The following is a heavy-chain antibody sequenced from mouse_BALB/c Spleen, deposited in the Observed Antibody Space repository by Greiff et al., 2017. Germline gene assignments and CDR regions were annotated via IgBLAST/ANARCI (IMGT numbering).Heavy chain of an antibody. CDR3: ARRGTTATDYFDY. J-gene: IGHJ2*01. CDR2: ISTYYGDA. CDR1: GYTFTDYA. Sequence: VQLQQSGAELVRPGVSVKISCKGSGYTFTDYAMHWVKQSHAKSLEWIGVISTYYGDASYNQKFKGKATMTVDKSSSTAYMELARLTSEDSAIYYCARRGTTATDYFDYWGQGTTLTVSS. V-gene: IGHV1S137*01. D-gene: IGHD1-2*01.